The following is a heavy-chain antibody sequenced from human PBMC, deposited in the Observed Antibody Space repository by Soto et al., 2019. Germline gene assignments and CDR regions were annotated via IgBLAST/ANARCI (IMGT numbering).Heavy chain of an antibody. CDR1: GDSFSSHV. Sequence: GASVKVSCKASGDSFSSHVISWVRQAPGQGLEWMGGIIPIIGTPNFAQKFQGRVTITADKSTSTAYMELNSLRSDDTAVYYCARDSNVEGPLYYYGMDVWGQGTTVTVSS. V-gene: IGHV1-69*06. CDR3: ARDSNVEGPLYYYGMDV. J-gene: IGHJ6*02. CDR2: IIPIIGTP.